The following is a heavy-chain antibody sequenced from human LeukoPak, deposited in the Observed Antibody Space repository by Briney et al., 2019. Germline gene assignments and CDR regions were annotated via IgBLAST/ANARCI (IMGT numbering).Heavy chain of an antibody. J-gene: IGHJ3*02. CDR3: AKDFVAIAAAGSVFDI. D-gene: IGHD6-13*01. Sequence: GGSLRLSCAASGFTFSTYGIHWVRQAPGKGLEWVAFIRYDGSNKYYADSVKGRFTISRDNSKNSLYLQMYSLRAEDTAVYYCAKDFVAIAAAGSVFDIWGQGTMVTVSS. CDR2: IRYDGSNK. CDR1: GFTFSTYG. V-gene: IGHV3-30*02.